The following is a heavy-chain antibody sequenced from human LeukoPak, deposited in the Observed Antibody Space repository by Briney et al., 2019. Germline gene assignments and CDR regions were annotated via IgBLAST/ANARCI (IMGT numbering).Heavy chain of an antibody. D-gene: IGHD2-2*01. CDR2: ISSSSSYI. Sequence: GGSLRLSCAASGFTFSSYSMNWVRQAPGKGLEWVSSISSSSSYIYYADSVKGRFTISRDNAKNSLYLQMNSLRAEDTAVYYCARGDRYCSSTSCYSHFDYWGQGTLVTVSS. CDR1: GFTFSSYS. V-gene: IGHV3-21*01. CDR3: ARGDRYCSSTSCYSHFDY. J-gene: IGHJ4*02.